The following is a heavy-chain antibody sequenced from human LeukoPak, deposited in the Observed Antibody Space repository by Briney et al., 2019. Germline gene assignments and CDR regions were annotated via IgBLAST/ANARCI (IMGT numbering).Heavy chain of an antibody. CDR1: GFTFSTYS. CDR3: ARDLIGYCSSTNCYRGAFDI. D-gene: IGHD2-2*01. V-gene: IGHV3-21*01. J-gene: IGHJ3*02. CDR2: ISSSSSYI. Sequence: GGSLRLSCAASGFTFSTYSMNWVRQAPGKGLEWVSSISSSSSYIYYADSVKGRFTISRDNAKNSLYLQMNSLRAEDTAVYYCARDLIGYCSSTNCYRGAFDIWGQGTMVTVSS.